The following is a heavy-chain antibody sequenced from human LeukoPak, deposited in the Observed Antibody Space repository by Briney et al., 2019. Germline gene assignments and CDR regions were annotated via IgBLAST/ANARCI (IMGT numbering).Heavy chain of an antibody. CDR3: ARGDGYNLGAFDI. D-gene: IGHD5-24*01. CDR2: INHSGST. V-gene: IGHV4-34*01. Sequence: SETLSLTCAVYGESFSGYYWSWIRQPPGKGLEWIGEINHSGSTNYNPSLRSRVTISVDTSKNQFSLKLSSVTAADTAVYYCARGDGYNLGAFDIWGQGTMVTVSS. CDR1: GESFSGYY. J-gene: IGHJ3*02.